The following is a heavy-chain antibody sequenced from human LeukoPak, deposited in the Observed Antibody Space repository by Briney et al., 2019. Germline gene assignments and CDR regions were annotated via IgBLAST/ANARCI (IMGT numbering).Heavy chain of an antibody. V-gene: IGHV3-7*02. Sequence: GGSLRLSCAASGFTFSSFWMTWVRQAPGKGLEWVANIKQGGSETNYVDSVKGRFTISRDNAKNSLYLQMNSPRAEDTAVYYCARCDTRSGSGFQCYGFDMWGQGTMVTVSS. CDR2: IKQGGSET. CDR3: ARCDTRSGSGFQCYGFDM. D-gene: IGHD5-12*01. CDR1: GFTFSSFW. J-gene: IGHJ3*02.